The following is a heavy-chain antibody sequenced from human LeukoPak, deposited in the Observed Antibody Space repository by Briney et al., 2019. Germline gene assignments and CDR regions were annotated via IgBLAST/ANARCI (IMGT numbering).Heavy chain of an antibody. CDR3: AKMQGYFDY. Sequence: GRSLRLSCAASGLTFSSYGMSWVRQAPGKGLQWVSAITGGGGTTYYADSVKGRFTISRDNSKNMLYLQMNSLRAEDTAVYYCAKMQGYFDYWGQGTLVPVSS. CDR1: GLTFSSYG. J-gene: IGHJ4*02. V-gene: IGHV3-23*01. CDR2: ITGGGGTT.